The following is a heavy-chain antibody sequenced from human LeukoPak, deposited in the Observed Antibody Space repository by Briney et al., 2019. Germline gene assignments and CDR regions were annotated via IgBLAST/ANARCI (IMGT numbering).Heavy chain of an antibody. J-gene: IGHJ6*02. CDR3: ARDRRGRGYYYGMDV. Sequence: QPGGSLRLSCAASGFTFSSYEMNWVRQAPGKGLEWVSYISSSGSTIYYADSVKGRFTISRDNAKNSLYLQMSNLTAEDTAVYYCARDRRGRGYYYGMDVWGQGTTVTVSS. D-gene: IGHD3-10*01. CDR1: GFTFSSYE. CDR2: ISSSGSTI. V-gene: IGHV3-48*03.